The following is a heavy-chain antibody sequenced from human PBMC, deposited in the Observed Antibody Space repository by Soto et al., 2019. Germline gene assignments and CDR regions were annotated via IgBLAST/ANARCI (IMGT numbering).Heavy chain of an antibody. CDR3: ASGLRFLEWLLSDAFDI. D-gene: IGHD3-3*01. Sequence: SETLSLTCTVSGGSISSSSYYWGWIRPPPGKGLEWIGSIYYSGSTYYNPSLKSRFTISVDTSKNQFSLMLSSVTAADTAVYYCASGLRFLEWLLSDAFDIWGQGTMVTVSS. J-gene: IGHJ3*02. V-gene: IGHV4-39*01. CDR1: GGSISSSSYY. CDR2: IYYSGST.